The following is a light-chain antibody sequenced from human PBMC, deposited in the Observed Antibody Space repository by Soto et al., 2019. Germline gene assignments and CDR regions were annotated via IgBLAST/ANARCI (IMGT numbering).Light chain of an antibody. CDR1: SSYIGTYDH. CDR2: AVS. V-gene: IGLV2-11*01. J-gene: IGLJ1*01. Sequence: QSVLTQPRSVSGSPGQSVTISCTRTSSYIGTYDHVAWYHQHPGKAPKLIIFAVSKRPSGVPDRFSGSKSGNTASLTISGLQAEDEADYYCASYAGNYIYVFATGTKLTVL. CDR3: ASYAGNYIYV.